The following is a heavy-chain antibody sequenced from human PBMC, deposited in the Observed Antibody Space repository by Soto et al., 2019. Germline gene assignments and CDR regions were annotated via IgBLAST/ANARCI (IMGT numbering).Heavy chain of an antibody. V-gene: IGHV3-15*01. Sequence: GSLRLSCAASGFTFSNAWRSWVRQAPWKGLEWVGRIKSKTDGGTTDYAAPVKGRFTISRDDSKNTLYLQMNSLKTQATAVYYCTPARLTGKPYYWGPGTLLTVSS. CDR2: IKSKTDGGTT. J-gene: IGHJ4*02. D-gene: IGHD1-20*01. CDR1: GFTFSNAW. CDR3: TPARLTGKPYY.